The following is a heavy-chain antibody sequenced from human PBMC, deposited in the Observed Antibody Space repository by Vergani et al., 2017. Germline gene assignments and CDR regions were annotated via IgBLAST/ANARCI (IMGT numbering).Heavy chain of an antibody. CDR3: ARDRGNSGDYNFDY. Sequence: QVQLVQSGAEVKKPGASVKVSCEGSGYTFRNYGISWVRQAPGEGLEWLGWISVYNGETKFAQKFQGRVTLTRDTSTDTAYMEMGSLRSDDTAVYYCARDRGNSGDYNFDYWGQGTPVTVSS. CDR1: GYTFRNYG. V-gene: IGHV1-18*04. CDR2: ISVYNGET. D-gene: IGHD1-26*01. J-gene: IGHJ4*02.